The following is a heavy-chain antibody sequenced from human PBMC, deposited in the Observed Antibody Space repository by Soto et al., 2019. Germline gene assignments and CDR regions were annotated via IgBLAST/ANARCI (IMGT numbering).Heavy chain of an antibody. J-gene: IGHJ6*02. D-gene: IGHD6-25*01. CDR1: GGSISSGGYY. V-gene: IGHV4-31*03. CDR2: IYYSGST. Sequence: QVQLQESGPGLVKPSQTLSLTCTVSGGSISSGGYYWSWIRQHPGKGLEWIGYIYYSGSTYYNPSLKSRVTISVDTSKNQFSLKLSSVTAADTAVYYCARDPAATADVYYYGMDVWGQGTTVTASS. CDR3: ARDPAATADVYYYGMDV.